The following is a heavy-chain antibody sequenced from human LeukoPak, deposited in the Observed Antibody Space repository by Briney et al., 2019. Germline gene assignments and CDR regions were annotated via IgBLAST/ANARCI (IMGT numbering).Heavy chain of an antibody. CDR1: GYTFTTSG. J-gene: IGHJ3*02. CDR2: INIYNGNT. CDR3: AGVGKYYYGSSGYAFAFDI. D-gene: IGHD3-22*01. V-gene: IGHV1-18*01. Sequence: GASVKVSCKASGYTFTTSGVSWVRQVPGQGLEWMGWINIYNGNTYYVQRLQGRVSMTTDTSTSTAYMELRSLTSDDAAVYYCAGVGKYYYGSSGYAFAFDIWGQGTMVTVSS.